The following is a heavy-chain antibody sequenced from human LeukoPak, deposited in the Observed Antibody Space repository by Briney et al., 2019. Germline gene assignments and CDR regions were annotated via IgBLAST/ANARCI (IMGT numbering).Heavy chain of an antibody. CDR2: TSYDGSNK. D-gene: IGHD5-24*01. CDR3: ARDKEMATMYYFDY. J-gene: IGHJ4*02. Sequence: GGSLRLSCAASGFTFSSYAMHWVRQAPGKGLEWVAVTSYDGSNKYYADSVKGRFTISRDNSKNTLYLQMNSLRAEDTAVYYCARDKEMATMYYFDYWGQGTLVTVSS. V-gene: IGHV3-30*04. CDR1: GFTFSSYA.